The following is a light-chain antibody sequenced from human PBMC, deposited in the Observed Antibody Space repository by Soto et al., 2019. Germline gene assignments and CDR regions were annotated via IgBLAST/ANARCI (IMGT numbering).Light chain of an antibody. V-gene: IGKV1-5*03. CDR3: QKYNSSPWT. Sequence: DIQMTQSPSTLSASVGDRVTITCRASQSISSWLAWYQQKPGKAPKLLIYKASSLESGVPSRFSGSGSGTEFTLTSSSLQPDDFATYYCQKYNSSPWTFGQGTKVEIK. J-gene: IGKJ1*01. CDR1: QSISSW. CDR2: KAS.